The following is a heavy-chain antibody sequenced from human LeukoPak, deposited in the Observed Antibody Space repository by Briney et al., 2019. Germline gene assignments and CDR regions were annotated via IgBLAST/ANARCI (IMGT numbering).Heavy chain of an antibody. Sequence: PSETLSLTCAVYGGSLSGYNWSWIRQPPGKGLEWIGEINHSGSTNYNPSLKSRVTISVDTSKNQASLKLRSVTAADTAVYYCARGVAGSGSTPNYWGQGTLVTVSS. D-gene: IGHD1-26*01. CDR1: GGSLSGYN. V-gene: IGHV4-34*01. J-gene: IGHJ4*02. CDR2: INHSGST. CDR3: ARGVAGSGSTPNY.